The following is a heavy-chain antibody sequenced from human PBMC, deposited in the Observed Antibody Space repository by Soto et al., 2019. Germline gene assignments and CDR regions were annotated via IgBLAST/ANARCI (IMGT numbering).Heavy chain of an antibody. CDR3: AKCQHNSGGSNGGMDV. CDR2: ITGGGGRGT. V-gene: IGHV3-23*01. Sequence: EVQLLESGGGLVQPGGSLRLSCAASGFTFSPYAMRWVRQAPGKGLEWVSSITGGGGRGTYYGDSVKGRLTITRDDSKDTLYLQMESLRADDTAVYYCAKCQHNSGGSNGGMDVWGQGTTVTVSS. J-gene: IGHJ6*02. D-gene: IGHD3-10*01. CDR1: GFTFSPYA.